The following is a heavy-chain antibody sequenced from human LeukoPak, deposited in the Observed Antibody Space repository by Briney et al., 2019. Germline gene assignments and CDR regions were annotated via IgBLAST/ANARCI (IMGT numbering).Heavy chain of an antibody. Sequence: ASVKVSCKASGYTFTSYGISWVRQAPGQGLEWMGWINPNSGGTNYAQNFQGRVTMTRDTSISTAYMDLSRLRSDDTALYYCATSGPVGTLFDFWGQGTLVTVSS. CDR2: INPNSGGT. J-gene: IGHJ4*02. V-gene: IGHV1-2*02. CDR3: ATSGPVGTLFDF. CDR1: GYTFTSYG. D-gene: IGHD1-14*01.